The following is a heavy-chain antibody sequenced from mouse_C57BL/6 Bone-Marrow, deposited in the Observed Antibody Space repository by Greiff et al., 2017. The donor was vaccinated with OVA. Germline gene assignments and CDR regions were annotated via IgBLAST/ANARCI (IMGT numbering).Heavy chain of an antibody. CDR3: ARSDYGKNYFDY. CDR2: IYPGSGNT. D-gene: IGHD2-1*01. CDR1: GYTFTDYY. Sequence: VQLQQSGAELVRPGASVKLSCKASGYTFTDYYINWVKQRPGQGLEWIVRIYPGSGNTYYNEKFKGKATLTAEKSSSTAYMQLSSLTSEDSAVYFCARSDYGKNYFDYWGQGTTLTVSS. J-gene: IGHJ2*01. V-gene: IGHV1-76*01.